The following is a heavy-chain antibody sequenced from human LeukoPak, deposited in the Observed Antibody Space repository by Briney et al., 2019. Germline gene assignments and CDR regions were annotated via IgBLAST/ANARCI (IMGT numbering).Heavy chain of an antibody. V-gene: IGHV1-69*01. Sequence: SVKVSCKASGGTFSSYAISWVRQAPGQGLEWMGGIIPIFGTADYAQKFQGRVTITADESTSTAYMELSSLRSEDTAVYYCARDKTEFLEWLSDWGQGTLVTVSS. CDR3: ARDKTEFLEWLSD. CDR2: IIPIFGTA. D-gene: IGHD3-3*01. J-gene: IGHJ4*02. CDR1: GGTFSSYA.